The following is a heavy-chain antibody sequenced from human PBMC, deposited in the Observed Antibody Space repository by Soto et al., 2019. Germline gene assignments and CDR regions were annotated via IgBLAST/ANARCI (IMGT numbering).Heavy chain of an antibody. Sequence: ASVKVSCKASGYTFTSYAMHWVRKAPGQRLEWMGWINAGNGNTKYSQKFQGRVTITRDTSASTAYMELSSLRSEDTAVYYCARAGEYSSSWYGGDWFDPWGQGTLVTVSS. J-gene: IGHJ5*02. V-gene: IGHV1-3*01. CDR2: INAGNGNT. CDR3: ARAGEYSSSWYGGDWFDP. D-gene: IGHD6-13*01. CDR1: GYTFTSYA.